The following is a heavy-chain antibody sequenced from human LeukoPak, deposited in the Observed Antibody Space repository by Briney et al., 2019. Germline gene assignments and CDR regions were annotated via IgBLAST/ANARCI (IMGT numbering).Heavy chain of an antibody. J-gene: IGHJ4*02. CDR1: GFTFSSHW. CDR2: IKQDGSEK. D-gene: IGHD3-10*01. Sequence: GGSLRLSCAASGFTFSSHWMSWVRQAPGKGLEWVANIKQDGSEKYYVDSVKGRFTISRDNAKNSLYLQMNSLRAEDTAVYYCALHSGYWGQGTLVTVSS. V-gene: IGHV3-7*01. CDR3: ALHSGY.